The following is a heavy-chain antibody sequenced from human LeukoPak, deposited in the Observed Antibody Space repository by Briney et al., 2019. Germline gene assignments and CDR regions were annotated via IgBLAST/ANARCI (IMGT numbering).Heavy chain of an antibody. V-gene: IGHV3-74*01. CDR1: GFSVSGFW. D-gene: IGHD3-22*01. CDR2: INVEGDYT. CDR3: ARDLTGPYDH. J-gene: IGHJ4*02. Sequence: GGSLRLSCAASGFSVSGFWMHWVRQAPGKELVWVARINVEGDYTDYAESVRGRFTISRDSAKNTLYLQMNSVRAEDTAVYSCARDLTGPYDHWGQGTLVTVSS.